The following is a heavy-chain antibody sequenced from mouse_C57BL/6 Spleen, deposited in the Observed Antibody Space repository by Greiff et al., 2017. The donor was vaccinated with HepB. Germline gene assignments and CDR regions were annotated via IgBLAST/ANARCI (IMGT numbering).Heavy chain of an antibody. V-gene: IGHV1-22*01. CDR1: GYTFTDYN. CDR2: INPNNGGT. J-gene: IGHJ2*01. D-gene: IGHD4-1*01. CDR3: ARGRRLGPFDY. Sequence: EVQLKESGPELVKPGASVKMSCKASGYTFTDYNMHWVKQSHGKSLEWIGYINPNNGGTSYNQKFKGKATLTVNKSSSTAYMELRSLTSEDSAVYYCARGRRLGPFDYWGQGTTLTVSS.